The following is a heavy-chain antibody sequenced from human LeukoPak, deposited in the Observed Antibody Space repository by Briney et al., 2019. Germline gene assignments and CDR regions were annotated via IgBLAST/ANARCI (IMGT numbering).Heavy chain of an antibody. J-gene: IGHJ4*02. CDR3: ASTNSGSRTY. D-gene: IGHD1-26*01. CDR2: INIDGSNI. Sequence: PGGSLRLSCAASGLTFSSYWMHWVRQTPGKGLVWVSRINIDGSNIKYADSVRGRFTISRDNAKNTLYLQMNSLRVEDTAVYYCASTNSGSRTYWGQGTLVTVAS. V-gene: IGHV3-74*03. CDR1: GLTFSSYW.